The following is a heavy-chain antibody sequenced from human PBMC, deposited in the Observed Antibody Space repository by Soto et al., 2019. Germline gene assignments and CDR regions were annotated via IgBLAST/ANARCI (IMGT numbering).Heavy chain of an antibody. V-gene: IGHV3-23*01. CDR1: GFTFSTYG. J-gene: IGHJ4*02. Sequence: EVQLLESGGGLVQPGGSLRLSCAASGFTFSTYGMSWVRRAPGKGLEWVAIISGSGGSTYYADTVKGRFTISRDNSKNTLYMQMNSLRAEDTAVYYCAKDPATIAVAGTFDYWGQGTLVIVSS. CDR3: AKDPATIAVAGTFDY. CDR2: ISGSGGST. D-gene: IGHD6-19*01.